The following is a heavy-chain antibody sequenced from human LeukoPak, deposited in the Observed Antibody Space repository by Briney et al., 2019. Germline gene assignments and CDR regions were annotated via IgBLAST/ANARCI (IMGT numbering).Heavy chain of an antibody. V-gene: IGHV1-2*02. CDR1: GYTFNDYY. CDR3: AKPARTDYADY. J-gene: IGHJ4*02. CDR2: INPYSGDT. Sequence: GASVRVSCKTSGYTFNDYYINWVRQAPGHGLEWMGWINPYSGDTKYAQKFQGRVTVTRVTSFSTAYMTLSRLSFDDTAVYYCAKPARTDYADYWGQGTLVTVSS. D-gene: IGHD1-14*01.